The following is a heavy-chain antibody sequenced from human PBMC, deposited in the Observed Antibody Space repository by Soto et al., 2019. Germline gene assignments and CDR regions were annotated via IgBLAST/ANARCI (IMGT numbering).Heavy chain of an antibody. V-gene: IGHV1-18*04. J-gene: IGHJ4*03. CDR1: GYNCRSYG. CDR2: ISVYNSNA. Sequence: QVQLVQSGVEVKKPGASVTVSCKAPGYNCRSYGVSWARQAPGQGLEWLGWISVYNSNANYEQQFHGRVTMTPDTSTTHTDLGLRGLRSDDTAVYYCARGNMSVYFISRPDYWGQGTLVFVSS. CDR3: ARGNMSVYFISRPDY. D-gene: IGHD3-3*01.